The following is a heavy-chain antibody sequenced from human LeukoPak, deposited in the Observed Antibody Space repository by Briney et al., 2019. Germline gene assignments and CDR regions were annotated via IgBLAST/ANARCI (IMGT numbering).Heavy chain of an antibody. V-gene: IGHV4-59*01. J-gene: IGHJ4*02. D-gene: IGHD4-11*01. CDR1: GGSISSYY. Sequence: SETLSLTCTVSGGSISSYYWSWIRQPPGKGLEWIGYIYYSGSTNYNPSLKSRVTISVDTSKNQFSLKLSSVTAADTAVYYCARLYGNYYFDYWGQGTLVTVSS. CDR3: ARLYGNYYFDY. CDR2: IYYSGST.